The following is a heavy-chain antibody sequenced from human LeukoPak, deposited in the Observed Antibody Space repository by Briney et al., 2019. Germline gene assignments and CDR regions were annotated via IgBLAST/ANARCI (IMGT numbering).Heavy chain of an antibody. V-gene: IGHV4-34*01. J-gene: IGHJ4*02. CDR1: GGSFSGYY. D-gene: IGHD3-22*01. Sequence: PSETLSLTCAVYGGSFSGYYWSWIRQPPGRGLEWIGEINHTGSTNSNPSLESRVTMSIDTSKNQVSLKLNSVTAADTAVFYCARRRLYYYNSSGYYHAYYFDFWGQGTLVTVSS. CDR3: ARRRLYYYNSSGYYHAYYFDF. CDR2: INHTGST.